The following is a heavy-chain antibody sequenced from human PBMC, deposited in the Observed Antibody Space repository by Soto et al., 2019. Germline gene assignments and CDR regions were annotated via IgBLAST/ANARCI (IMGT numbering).Heavy chain of an antibody. J-gene: IGHJ3*02. CDR1: AGSISSYY. V-gene: IGHV4-59*01. CDR2: IYYSGST. Sequence: SETLSLTCTVSAGSISSYYWSWIRQPPGKGLEWIGYIYYSGSTDYNPSLKSRVTISVDTSKNQFSLKLSSVTAADTAVYYCARDGHYYDSSGYYEGNAFDIWGQGTMVTVSS. CDR3: ARDGHYYDSSGYYEGNAFDI. D-gene: IGHD3-22*01.